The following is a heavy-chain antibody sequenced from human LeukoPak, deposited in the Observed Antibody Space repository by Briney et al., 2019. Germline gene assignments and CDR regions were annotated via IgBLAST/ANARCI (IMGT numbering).Heavy chain of an antibody. J-gene: IGHJ3*02. Sequence: GRSLRLSCAASGFTFSSYAMHWVRQAPGKGLEWVAVISYDGSNKYYADSVKGRFTISRDNSKNTLYLQMNSLRAEDTAVYYCARATIRYFDWLSAFDIWGQGTMVTVSS. D-gene: IGHD3-9*01. CDR1: GFTFSSYA. CDR3: ARATIRYFDWLSAFDI. CDR2: ISYDGSNK. V-gene: IGHV3-30-3*01.